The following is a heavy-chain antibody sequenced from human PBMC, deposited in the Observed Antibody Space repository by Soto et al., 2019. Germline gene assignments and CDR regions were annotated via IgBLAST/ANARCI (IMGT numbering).Heavy chain of an antibody. J-gene: IGHJ4*02. CDR1: GFTFSDYA. CDR3: AKRAVVGAARCFDY. Sequence: EVQLLESGGGLVQPGGSLRLSCAASGFTFSDYAMSWVRQTPGKGLQWVSTIGASTNPYYPDSVKGRFTISRDTSKNTVSLQMHSLRAEDTAVYYCAKRAVVGAARCFDYWGLGILVTVSS. V-gene: IGHV3-23*01. D-gene: IGHD2-15*01. CDR2: IGASTNP.